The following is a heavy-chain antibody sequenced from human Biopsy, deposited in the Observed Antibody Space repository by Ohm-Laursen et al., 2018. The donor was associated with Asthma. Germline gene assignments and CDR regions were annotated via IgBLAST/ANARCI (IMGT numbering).Heavy chain of an antibody. D-gene: IGHD3-3*02. CDR2: IKHEGREK. J-gene: IGHJ1*01. V-gene: IGHV3-7*01. Sequence: SLRLSCAASGFTFGDYWMSWVRQVPGKGLEWVANIKHEGREKNHVDSLKGRFTISRDNAKNSLYPQMNSLRAEDTAVYYCARTFHFWSPYHAEHYQLWGQGTLVTVSS. CDR3: ARTFHFWSPYHAEHYQL. CDR1: GFTFGDYW.